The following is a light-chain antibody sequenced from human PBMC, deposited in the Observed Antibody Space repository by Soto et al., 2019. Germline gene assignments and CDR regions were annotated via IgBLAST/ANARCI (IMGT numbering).Light chain of an antibody. CDR3: QQRYSSLYT. J-gene: IGKJ2*01. V-gene: IGKV1-39*01. CDR1: QSINIY. CDR2: AAS. Sequence: IQLTQSPSSLSASVGDRVTLTCRASQSINIYFNWYQQKPGKAPTLLIYAASSLESGVPSRFIRGGTRTDFTPTISSMQTQEFATYYCQQRYSSLYTFGQGTKLEL.